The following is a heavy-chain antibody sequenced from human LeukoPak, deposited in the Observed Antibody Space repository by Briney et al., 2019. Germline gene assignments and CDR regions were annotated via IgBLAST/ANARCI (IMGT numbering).Heavy chain of an antibody. J-gene: IGHJ3*02. D-gene: IGHD1-26*01. CDR3: ARVNKYSGSYRALDI. Sequence: SETLSLTCAVYGGSFSGYYWSWIRQPPGKGLEWIGNIYHTGSTYYKPSLNSRVTMSVDTSKNQFSLKLTSVTAADTAVYYCARVNKYSGSYRALDIWGQGTMVTVSS. CDR1: GGSFSGYY. CDR2: IYHTGST. V-gene: IGHV4-34*01.